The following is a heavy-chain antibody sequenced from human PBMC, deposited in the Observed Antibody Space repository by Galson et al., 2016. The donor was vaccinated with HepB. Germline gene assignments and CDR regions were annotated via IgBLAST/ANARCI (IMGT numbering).Heavy chain of an antibody. V-gene: IGHV3-66*01. CDR3: ARGSDPGSF. Sequence: SLRLSCAASTFSVSGDYMNWVRQAPGKGLEWVSLIHAGSTYYADSVRGRFIISRDNSENTLYLQMNSLRVEDTAVYYCARGSDPGSFWGQGTLVTVSS. D-gene: IGHD1-26*01. CDR2: IHAGST. CDR1: TFSVSGDY. J-gene: IGHJ4*02.